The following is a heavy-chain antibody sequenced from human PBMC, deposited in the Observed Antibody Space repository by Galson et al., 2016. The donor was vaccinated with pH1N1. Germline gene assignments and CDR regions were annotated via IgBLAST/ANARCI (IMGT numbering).Heavy chain of an antibody. CDR2: ISGGGTI. D-gene: IGHD6-19*01. V-gene: IGHV3-23*01. Sequence: CAVSGFTFRSYAMNWVRQAPGKGPEWVSVISGGGTIHYADSVRGRFTISRDNSNNTVYLQMNSLRAEDTGVYYCAKDKRSGWSVVGGFMDHWGPGTMVTVSS. CDR1: GFTFRSYA. J-gene: IGHJ3*01. CDR3: AKDKRSGWSVVGGFMDH.